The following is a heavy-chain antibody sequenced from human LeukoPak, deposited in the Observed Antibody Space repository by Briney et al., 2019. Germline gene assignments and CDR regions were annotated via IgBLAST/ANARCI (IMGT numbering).Heavy chain of an antibody. CDR3: ARDSSGYQDFDY. V-gene: IGHV4-30-4*01. J-gene: IGHJ4*02. Sequence: SQTLSLTCTVSGFSISSCDYYWRWIRQPQGKGLEWIVYICYSGSTYYNPALKSRVTISVDTSKNQFSLKLSSVTAADTAVYYCARDSSGYQDFDYSGQGTLGTVSS. CDR1: GFSISSCDYY. D-gene: IGHD3-22*01. CDR2: ICYSGST.